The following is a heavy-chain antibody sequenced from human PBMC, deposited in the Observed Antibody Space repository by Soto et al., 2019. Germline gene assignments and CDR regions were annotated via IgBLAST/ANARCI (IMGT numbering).Heavy chain of an antibody. CDR2: ISHLEST. Sequence: QLQLQESGSGLVKTSETLSLTCTVSGASISYGGFSWSWIRQSPGKGLEWIGYISHLESTYFHPSFKSRLTMSIDRTTNHFSLKLSSVTAADMAVYYCARGGGYDSFDYWGQGVLVTVSS. V-gene: IGHV4-30-2*06. D-gene: IGHD5-12*01. CDR1: GASISYGGFS. CDR3: ARGGGYDSFDY. J-gene: IGHJ4*02.